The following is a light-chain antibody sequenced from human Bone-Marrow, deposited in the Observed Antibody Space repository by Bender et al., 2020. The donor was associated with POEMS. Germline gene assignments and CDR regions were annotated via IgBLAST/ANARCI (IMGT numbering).Light chain of an antibody. CDR2: EVS. V-gene: IGLV2-8*01. Sequence: QSVLTQPPSVSGSPGQSITISCTGTSGDLGGSNYVSWYQQHPGKAPKLMIYEVSKRPSGVPDRFSGSKFGNTASLTVSGLQAEDEADYYCSSYAGSNNYVFGTGTKVTVL. J-gene: IGLJ1*01. CDR3: SSYAGSNNYV. CDR1: SGDLGGSNY.